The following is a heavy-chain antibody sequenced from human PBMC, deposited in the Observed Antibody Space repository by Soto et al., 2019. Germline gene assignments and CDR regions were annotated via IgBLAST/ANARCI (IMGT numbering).Heavy chain of an antibody. CDR1: GFTFSRVE. V-gene: IGHV3-48*03. CDR3: TRAAWFPYLSCY. D-gene: IGHD3-10*01. Sequence: EVQLVESGGGLVQPGGSLRLSCAASGFTFSRVELHWVRQAPGKGLEWISYISSSGSTAYYASSVEGRFTISRDNANNSVYLQMDSLRAEDTALYYCTRAAWFPYLSCYWGQGALVTVSS. CDR2: ISSSGSTA. J-gene: IGHJ4*02.